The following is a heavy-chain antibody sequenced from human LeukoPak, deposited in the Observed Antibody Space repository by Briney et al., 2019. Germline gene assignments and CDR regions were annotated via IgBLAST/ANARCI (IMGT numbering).Heavy chain of an antibody. CDR1: GGTFSSYA. CDR2: IIPIFGTA. Sequence: SVKVSCKASGGTFSSYAISWVRQAPGQGLEWMGGIIPIFGTANYAQKFQGRVTITADESTSTAYMELSSLRSEDTAVYYCARRAIAARLVITDYFDYWGQGTLVTVSS. CDR3: ARRAIAARLVITDYFDY. D-gene: IGHD6-6*01. V-gene: IGHV1-69*01. J-gene: IGHJ4*02.